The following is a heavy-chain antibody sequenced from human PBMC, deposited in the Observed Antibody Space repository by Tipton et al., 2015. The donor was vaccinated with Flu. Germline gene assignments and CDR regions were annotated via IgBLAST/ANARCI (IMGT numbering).Heavy chain of an antibody. Sequence: TLSLTCTVSGGSISSYYWSWIRQPPGKGLEWIGYIYYSGSTNYNPSLKSRVTISVDTSKNQFSLKLSSVTAADTAVYYCASTGVDNHYYYYMDVRGKGTTVTVSS. J-gene: IGHJ6*03. CDR3: ASTGVDNHYYYYMDV. V-gene: IGHV4-59*07. CDR1: GGSISSYY. CDR2: IYYSGST. D-gene: IGHD3-3*01.